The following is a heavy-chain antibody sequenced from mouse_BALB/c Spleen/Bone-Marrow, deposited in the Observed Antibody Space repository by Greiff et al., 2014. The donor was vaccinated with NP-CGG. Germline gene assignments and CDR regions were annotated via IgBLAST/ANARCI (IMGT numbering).Heavy chain of an antibody. CDR2: IDPADNGT. Sequence: QVQLQQSGAELVKPGAPVKLSCKASGYTFTSYLMNWVKQRPGRGLEWIGRIDPADNGTNYNQKFKGKATLTVDKSSSTAYIQLSSLTSEDSAVYYCARALGDGYYYAMDYWGQGTSVTVSS. CDR1: GYTFTSYL. D-gene: IGHD2-3*01. CDR3: ARALGDGYYYAMDY. V-gene: IGHV1-69*02. J-gene: IGHJ4*01.